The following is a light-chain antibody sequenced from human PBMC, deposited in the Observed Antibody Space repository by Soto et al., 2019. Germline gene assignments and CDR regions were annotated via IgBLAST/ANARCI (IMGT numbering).Light chain of an antibody. Sequence: QSALTQPASVSGSPGQSITISCTGTSSDVGGYNYVSWYQQHPGKAPKLMIYEVSNRPSGVSNRFSGSKSGNTASLTISGLQAEDEADYYFSSYTSSSPVVFGGGTQLTVL. CDR1: SSDVGGYNY. CDR2: EVS. J-gene: IGLJ2*01. V-gene: IGLV2-14*01. CDR3: SSYTSSSPVV.